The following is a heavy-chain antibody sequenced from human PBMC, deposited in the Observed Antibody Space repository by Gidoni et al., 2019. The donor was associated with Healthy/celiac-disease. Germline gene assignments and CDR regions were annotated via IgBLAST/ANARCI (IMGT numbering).Heavy chain of an antibody. D-gene: IGHD6-19*01. J-gene: IGHJ4*02. Sequence: QVQLVESGGGVVQPGRSLRLSCAASGFTFSSHAMHWVRQAPGKGREWVAVISYDESNKYYAESVKDRFTISRDNSKNTVYLQMNTLIAEDTAVYFCAKDIHRGSGWYGGDYWGQGTLVTVSS. V-gene: IGHV3-30-3*01. CDR3: AKDIHRGSGWYGGDY. CDR2: ISYDESNK. CDR1: GFTFSSHA.